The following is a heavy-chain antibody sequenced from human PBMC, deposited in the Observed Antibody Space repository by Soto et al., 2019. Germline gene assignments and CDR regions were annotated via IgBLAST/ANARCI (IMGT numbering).Heavy chain of an antibody. V-gene: IGHV2-5*02. Sequence: QITLRESGPTLVKPTQTLTLTCTFSGFSLDASAVGVGWIRQPPGKALEWLALIYWDDDKRYNPSLKSRLTLTKDTSKNQVVLTMTNMDPVDTATYYCAHSGLSERQYVADAFDFWGQGTMVTVSS. D-gene: IGHD3-16*01. CDR2: IYWDDDK. J-gene: IGHJ3*01. CDR3: AHSGLSERQYVADAFDF. CDR1: GFSLDASAVG.